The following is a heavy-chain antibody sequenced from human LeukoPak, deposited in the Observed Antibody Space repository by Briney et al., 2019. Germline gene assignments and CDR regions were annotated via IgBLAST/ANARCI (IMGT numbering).Heavy chain of an antibody. CDR3: ARVPGWPKIIDY. V-gene: IGHV4-34*01. J-gene: IGHJ4*02. CDR2: IKHDGST. Sequence: SETLSLTCAVYGGSFSGDFWSWIRQSPGKGLEWIGEIKHDGSTTYNPSLESRVTMSVDTSKNQFSLKLSSVTAADTAVYYCARVPGWPKIIDYWGQGTLVTVSS. CDR1: GGSFSGDF.